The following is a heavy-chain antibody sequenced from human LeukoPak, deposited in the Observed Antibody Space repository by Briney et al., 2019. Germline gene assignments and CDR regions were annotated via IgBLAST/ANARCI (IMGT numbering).Heavy chain of an antibody. D-gene: IGHD6-19*01. Sequence: SETLSLTCTVSGYSISSGYYWGWIRQPPGKGLEWIGSIYHSGGTYYNPSLKSRVTISVDTSKNQFSLKLSSVTAADTAVYYCVVNSSGWYNYYYYMDVWGKGTTVTVSS. CDR3: VVNSSGWYNYYYYMDV. V-gene: IGHV4-38-2*02. J-gene: IGHJ6*03. CDR1: GYSISSGYY. CDR2: IYHSGGT.